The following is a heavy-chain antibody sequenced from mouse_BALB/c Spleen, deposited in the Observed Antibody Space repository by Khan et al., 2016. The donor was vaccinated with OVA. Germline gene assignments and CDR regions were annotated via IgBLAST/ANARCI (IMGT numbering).Heavy chain of an antibody. J-gene: IGHJ4*01. CDR3: ARGDDYYEDAMDY. D-gene: IGHD2-3*01. CDR1: GFSLTSYG. CDR2: IWAGGST. Sequence: VELVESGPGLVAPSLSLSITCTVSGFSLTSYGIHWVRQPPGKGLEWLGVIWAGGSTNYNSALMSRLSISKDNSKSQVFLKMNSLQTDDTAMYYCARGDDYYEDAMDYWGQGTSVTVSS. V-gene: IGHV2-9*02.